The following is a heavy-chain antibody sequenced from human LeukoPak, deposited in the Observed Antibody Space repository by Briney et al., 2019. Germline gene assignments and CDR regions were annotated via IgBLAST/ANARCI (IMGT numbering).Heavy chain of an antibody. V-gene: IGHV4-61*08. J-gene: IGHJ4*02. Sequence: PSQTLSLTCTVSGDSIKSGDNYWSWVRQSPGKGLEWIGYIYYSGSTNYNPSLKSRVTISVDTSKNQFSLKLSSVTAADTAVYYCARGSSGYYPFDYWGQGTLVTVSS. CDR2: IYYSGST. CDR1: GDSIKSGDNY. D-gene: IGHD3-22*01. CDR3: ARGSSGYYPFDY.